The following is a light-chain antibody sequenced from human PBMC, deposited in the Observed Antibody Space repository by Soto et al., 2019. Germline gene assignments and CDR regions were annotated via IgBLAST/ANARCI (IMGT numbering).Light chain of an antibody. V-gene: IGLV2-14*01. Sequence: QSVLTQPASVSGSPGQSITISCTGTSSDVGAYKYVSWYQQHPGKAPKVMIYEVSNRPSGVSNRFSGSKSGNTASLTISGLQAEDEADYFCSSYSSSSTLFVFGTGTEVTV. J-gene: IGLJ1*01. CDR1: SSDVGAYKY. CDR3: SSYSSSSTLFV. CDR2: EVS.